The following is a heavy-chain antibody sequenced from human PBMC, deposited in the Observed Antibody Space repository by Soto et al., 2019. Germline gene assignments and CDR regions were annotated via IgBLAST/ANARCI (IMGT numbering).Heavy chain of an antibody. CDR2: IYYSGST. CDR1: GGSISSGGYY. CDR3: ASGRYSSSSSWFDP. Sequence: QVQLQESGPGLVKPSQTLSLSCTVSGGSISSGGYYWSWIRQHPGKGLEWIGYIYYSGSTYYNPSLKGRVTISVEKSKKQFALNLRSVTAAKTDVYYCASGRYSSSSSWFDPWGQGTLVTVSS. D-gene: IGHD6-6*01. V-gene: IGHV4-31*03. J-gene: IGHJ5*02.